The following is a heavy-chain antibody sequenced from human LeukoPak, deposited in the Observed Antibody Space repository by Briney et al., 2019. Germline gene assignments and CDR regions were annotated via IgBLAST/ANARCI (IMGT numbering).Heavy chain of an antibody. Sequence: GGSLRLSCAASGFTFGGYAMSWVRQAPGKGLEWVSSLSSSGNNTYYADSVKGRFTMSRDNAKNLLYLQMNSLRDEDTAMYYCARISAPGTSGWYFGYWGQGTLVTVSS. J-gene: IGHJ4*02. V-gene: IGHV3-48*02. CDR2: LSSSGNNT. CDR1: GFTFGGYA. D-gene: IGHD6-19*01. CDR3: ARISAPGTSGWYFGY.